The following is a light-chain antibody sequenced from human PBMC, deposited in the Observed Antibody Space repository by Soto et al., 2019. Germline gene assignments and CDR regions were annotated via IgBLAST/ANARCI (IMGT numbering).Light chain of an antibody. J-gene: IGKJ1*01. Sequence: DIEMTQSPSTLSASLGDRVTITCRARQSISIWFAWYQQKPGKAPKLLIYEASILESGVPSRLSGSGSGTEFTLTISSLQPDDFATYYCQQYNSYQTFGQGTKVDIK. CDR3: QQYNSYQT. CDR1: QSISIW. V-gene: IGKV1-5*01. CDR2: EAS.